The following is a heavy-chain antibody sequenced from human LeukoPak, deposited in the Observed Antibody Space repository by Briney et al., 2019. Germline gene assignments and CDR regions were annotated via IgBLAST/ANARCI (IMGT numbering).Heavy chain of an antibody. V-gene: IGHV3-21*01. CDR3: ARGVSGYRLFEY. J-gene: IGHJ4*02. CDR1: GFTFSSYS. D-gene: IGHD3-22*01. Sequence: GGSLRLSCAASGFTFSSYSMNWVRQAPGKGLEWVLSISSSSSYIYYADSVKGRFTISRDNAKNSLYLQMNSLRAEDTAVYYCARGVSGYRLFEYWGQGTLVTVSS. CDR2: ISSSSSYI.